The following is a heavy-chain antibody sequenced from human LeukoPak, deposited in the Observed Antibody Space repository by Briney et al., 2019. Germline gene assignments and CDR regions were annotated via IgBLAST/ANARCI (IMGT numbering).Heavy chain of an antibody. V-gene: IGHV4-34*01. D-gene: IGHD6-13*01. CDR3: ARRGASSSWYLD. J-gene: IGHJ4*02. CDR1: GGSFSGYY. Sequence: SETLSLTCAVYGGSFSGYYWSWIRQPPGKGLEWIGEINHSGSTNYNPSLKSRVTISVDTSKNQFSLKLSSVTAADTAVYYCARRGASSSWYLDWGQGTLVTVSS. CDR2: INHSGST.